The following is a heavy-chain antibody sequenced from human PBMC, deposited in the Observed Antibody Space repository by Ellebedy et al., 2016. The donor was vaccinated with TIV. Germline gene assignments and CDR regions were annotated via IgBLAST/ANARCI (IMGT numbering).Heavy chain of an antibody. CDR3: VRAMVGAVGAFDF. J-gene: IGHJ3*01. CDR2: LRNKVNSYTT. V-gene: IGHV3-72*01. Sequence: GESLKISCAASGSPFSDHHMDWVRQAPGKGLEWVGRLRNKVNSYTTQYAASVKGRFTISRDDSENSVYLQMNSLKTGDTAVYYCVRAMVGAVGAFDFWGQGTMVTVS. CDR1: GSPFSDHH. D-gene: IGHD1-26*01.